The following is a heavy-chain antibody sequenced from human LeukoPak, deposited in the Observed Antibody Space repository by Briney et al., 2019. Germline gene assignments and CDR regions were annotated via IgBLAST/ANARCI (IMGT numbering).Heavy chain of an antibody. V-gene: IGHV4-61*02. D-gene: IGHD5-18*01. Sequence: PSETLSLTCTVSGGSISSGTYYWSWIRQPAGKGLEWIGRIYTSGSTNYNPSLKSRVAISVDTSKNQFSLKLSSVTAADTAMYYCARNAASDGRYSLYYWGQGTLVTVSS. CDR3: ARNAASDGRYSLYY. CDR2: IYTSGST. CDR1: GGSISSGTYY. J-gene: IGHJ4*02.